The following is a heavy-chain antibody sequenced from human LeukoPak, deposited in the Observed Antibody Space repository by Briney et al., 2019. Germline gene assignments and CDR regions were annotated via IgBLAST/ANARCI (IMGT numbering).Heavy chain of an antibody. J-gene: IGHJ4*02. CDR3: ARDSQNDYFDY. Sequence: PSETLSLTCTVSGGSISSSSYYWGWIRQPPGKGLEWIGSIYYSGSTYYNPSLKSRVTISVDTSKNQFSLKLSSVTAADAAVYYCARDSQNDYFDYWGQGTLVTVSS. D-gene: IGHD2/OR15-2a*01. CDR1: GGSISSSSYY. CDR2: IYYSGST. V-gene: IGHV4-39*07.